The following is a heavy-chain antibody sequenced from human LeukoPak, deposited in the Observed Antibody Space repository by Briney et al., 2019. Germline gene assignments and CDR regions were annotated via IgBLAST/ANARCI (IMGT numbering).Heavy chain of an antibody. V-gene: IGHV1-69*05. J-gene: IGHJ4*02. CDR2: IIPIFGTA. Sequence: SVKVSCKASGGTFSSYAISWVRQAPGQGLEWMGGIIPIFGTANYAQKFQGRVTIATDESTSTAYMELSSLRSEDTAVYYCARADYYDSSGYLLEVYYFDYWGQGTLVTVSS. CDR1: GGTFSSYA. D-gene: IGHD3-22*01. CDR3: ARADYYDSSGYLLEVYYFDY.